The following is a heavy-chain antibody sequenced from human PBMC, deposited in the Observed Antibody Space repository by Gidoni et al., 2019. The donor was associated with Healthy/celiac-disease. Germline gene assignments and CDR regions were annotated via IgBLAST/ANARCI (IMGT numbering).Heavy chain of an antibody. V-gene: IGHV3-7*05. CDR1: GFTFSSYW. CDR2: IKQDGSET. Sequence: EVQLVESGGGLVQPGGSLRLSCAASGFTFSSYWMSWVRQAPGKGLEWVANIKQDGSETYYVDSVKGRFTISRDNAKNSLYLQMNSLRAEDTAVYYCARESGVRGVTYISYWYFDLWGRGTLVTVSS. D-gene: IGHD3-10*01. J-gene: IGHJ2*01. CDR3: ARESGVRGVTYISYWYFDL.